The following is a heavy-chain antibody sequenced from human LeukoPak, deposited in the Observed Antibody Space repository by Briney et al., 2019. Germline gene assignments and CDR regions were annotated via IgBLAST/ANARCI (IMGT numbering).Heavy chain of an antibody. Sequence: SETLSLTCTVSGGSISSYSWSWIRQPPGKGLEWIGYIYYNGSRNYNPSLKSRVTISVDTSKNQFSLKLSSVTAADTAVYYCARRPFIAAAGTGWFDPWGQGTLVTVSS. CDR1: GGSISSYS. J-gene: IGHJ5*02. D-gene: IGHD6-13*01. CDR3: ARRPFIAAAGTGWFDP. CDR2: IYYNGSR. V-gene: IGHV4-59*08.